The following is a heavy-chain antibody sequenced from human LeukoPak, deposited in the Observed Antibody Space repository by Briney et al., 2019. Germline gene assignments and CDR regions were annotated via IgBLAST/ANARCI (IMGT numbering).Heavy chain of an antibody. D-gene: IGHD6-19*01. V-gene: IGHV1-18*01. CDR3: ARESPRRAVTGMDY. Sequence: ASVKVSCKTSGYSFLNYGISWVRQGPGQGLEWMGWISAYNGYTDLAERLQGRATLATDTSTSTAYMELRNLRSDDTAVYYCARESPRRAVTGMDYWGQGTLVTVSS. CDR2: ISAYNGYT. CDR1: GYSFLNYG. J-gene: IGHJ4*02.